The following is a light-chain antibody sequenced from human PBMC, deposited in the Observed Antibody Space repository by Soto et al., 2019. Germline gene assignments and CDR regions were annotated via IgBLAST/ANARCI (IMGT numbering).Light chain of an antibody. CDR1: QSVNNW. J-gene: IGKJ1*01. CDR2: DAS. Sequence: DIQKTQYPSTLSASVGERVTISCRASQSVNNWLAWYQRKPGKAPKLLIHDASTLESGIPSRFSGSGSGTEFTLTISSLQPDDFATYYCQQYNSYWTFGQGTKVEIK. CDR3: QQYNSYWT. V-gene: IGKV1-5*01.